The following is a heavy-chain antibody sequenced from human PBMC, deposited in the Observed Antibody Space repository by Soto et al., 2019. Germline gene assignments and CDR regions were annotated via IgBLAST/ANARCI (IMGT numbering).Heavy chain of an antibody. CDR3: AIDVSIAAATIDY. J-gene: IGHJ4*02. CDR2: ITWNSGII. CDR1: GFTFDDHA. D-gene: IGHD1-26*01. Sequence: EVQLVESGGGLVQPGRSLRLSCATSGFTFDDHAMHWVRQAPGKGLEWVSIITWNSGIIDYADSVKGRFTISRDNTNNSLYRQMDNLGPEDTAMYYCAIDVSIAAATIDYWGQGTLVTVSA. V-gene: IGHV3-9*01.